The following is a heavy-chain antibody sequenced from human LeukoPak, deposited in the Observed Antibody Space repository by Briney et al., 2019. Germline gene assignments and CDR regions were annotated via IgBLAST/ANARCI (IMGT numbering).Heavy chain of an antibody. CDR1: RDTLTRYD. CDR2: RKPNSGNT. J-gene: IGHJ6*03. D-gene: IGHD1-7*01. Sequence: GCSEKVSCEGSRDTLTRYDIKWVRQATGQRGEGGGGRKPNSGNTGYAQRVQGRVTMTRNTSISTAHMELSSLRSEDTAVYYCARAPNYKYYFYYYYMDVWGKGTTVTVSS. CDR3: ARAPNYKYYFYYYYMDV. V-gene: IGHV1-8*01.